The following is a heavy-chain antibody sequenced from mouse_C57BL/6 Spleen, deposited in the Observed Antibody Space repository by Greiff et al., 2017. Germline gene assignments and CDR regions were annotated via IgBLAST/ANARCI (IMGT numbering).Heavy chain of an antibody. D-gene: IGHD2-3*01. CDR3: ARWHDGDY. CDR2: IYPGSGST. J-gene: IGHJ2*01. V-gene: IGHV1-55*01. CDR1: GYTFTSYW. Sequence: QVQLQQPGAELVKPGASVQMSCKASGYTFTSYWITWVKPRPGQGLEWIGDIYPGSGSTNYNEKFKSKATMTVDTSSSTAYMQLSSLTSEASAVYYGARWHDGDYWGQGTTLTVSS.